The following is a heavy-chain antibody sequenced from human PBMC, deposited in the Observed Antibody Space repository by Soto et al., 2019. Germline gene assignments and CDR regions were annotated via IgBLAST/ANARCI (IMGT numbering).Heavy chain of an antibody. D-gene: IGHD4-17*01. J-gene: IGHJ5*02. CDR2: INTGNGNT. CDR1: GYTFTRYA. CDR3: ARNGDYFDP. V-gene: IGHV1-3*04. Sequence: QVQLVQSGAEVKKPGASVKVSCKASGYTFTRYAMHWVRQDPGQGLEWMGWINTGNGNTHYSQKFQGRVTFTRDASATTAYMELSSLTSEDTAVYYCARNGDYFDPWGQGTLVTVSS.